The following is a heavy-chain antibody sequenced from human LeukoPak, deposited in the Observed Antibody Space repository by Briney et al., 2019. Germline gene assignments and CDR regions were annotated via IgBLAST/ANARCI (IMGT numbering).Heavy chain of an antibody. D-gene: IGHD3-10*01. CDR1: GGTFSSYA. V-gene: IGHV1-69*05. J-gene: IGHJ4*02. CDR2: IIPIFGTA. Sequence: SVKVSCKASGGTFSSYAISWVRQAPGQGLEWMGRIIPIFGTANYAQKFQGRVTITTDESTSTAYMELSSLRSEDTAVYYCARDNSMVWGVIITSPFDYWGQGTLVTVSS. CDR3: ARDNSMVWGVIITSPFDY.